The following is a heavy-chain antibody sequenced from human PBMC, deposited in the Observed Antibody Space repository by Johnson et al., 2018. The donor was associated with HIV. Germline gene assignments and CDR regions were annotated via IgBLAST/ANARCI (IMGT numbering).Heavy chain of an antibody. D-gene: IGHD5-24*01. J-gene: IGHJ3*02. CDR3: ARDRWLQLGAFDI. CDR2: ISGSGGST. V-gene: IGHV3-23*04. Sequence: EVQLVESGGGLVKPGGSLRLSCAASGFTFSDYYMSWVRQAPGKGLEWVSAISGSGGSTYYADSVKGRFTISRDNSKNTLYLQMNSLRAEDTAVYYCARDRWLQLGAFDIWGQGTLVTVSS. CDR1: GFTFSDYY.